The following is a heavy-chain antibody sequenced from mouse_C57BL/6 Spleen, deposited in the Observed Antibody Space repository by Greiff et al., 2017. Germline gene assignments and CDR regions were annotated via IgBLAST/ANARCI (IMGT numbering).Heavy chain of an antibody. D-gene: IGHD2-1*01. CDR2: IDPEDGAT. V-gene: IGHV14-1*01. J-gene: IGHJ2*01. Sequence: VQLKQSGAELVRPGASVKLSCTASGFNIKDYYMHWVKQRPEQGLEWIGRIDPEDGATEYAPKFQGKATRTADTSSNTAYLQLSSLTSEDTAVYYCTEDGKDYWGQGTTLTVSS. CDR1: GFNIKDYY. CDR3: TEDGKDY.